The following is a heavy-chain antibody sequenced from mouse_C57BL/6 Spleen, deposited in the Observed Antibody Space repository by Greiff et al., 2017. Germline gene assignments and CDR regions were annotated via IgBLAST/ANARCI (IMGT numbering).Heavy chain of an antibody. CDR2: IWTGGGT. CDR3: ARNFGPYYYGSSYNYFDY. Sequence: VQRVESGPGLVAPSQSLSITCTVSGFSLTSYAISWVRQPPGKGLEWLGVIWTGGGTNYNSALKSRLSISKDNSKSQVFLKMNSLQTDDTARYYCARNFGPYYYGSSYNYFDYWGQGTTLTVSS. D-gene: IGHD1-1*01. V-gene: IGHV2-9-1*01. J-gene: IGHJ2*01. CDR1: GFSLTSYA.